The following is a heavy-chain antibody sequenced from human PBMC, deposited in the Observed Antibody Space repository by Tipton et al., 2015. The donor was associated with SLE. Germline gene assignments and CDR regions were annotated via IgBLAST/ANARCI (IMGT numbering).Heavy chain of an antibody. CDR2: IYYSGST. V-gene: IGHV4-59*12. CDR1: GGSISSYY. CDR3: ASKISVTTDY. Sequence: TLSLTCTVSGGSISSYYWSWIRQPPGKGLEWIGYIYYSGSTNYNPSLKSRVTISVDTSKNQLSLKLSPVTAADTAVYYCASKISVTTDYWGQGTLVTVSS. D-gene: IGHD4-17*01. J-gene: IGHJ4*02.